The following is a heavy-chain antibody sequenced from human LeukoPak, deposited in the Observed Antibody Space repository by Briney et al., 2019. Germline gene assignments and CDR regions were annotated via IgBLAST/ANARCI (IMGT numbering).Heavy chain of an antibody. D-gene: IGHD6-13*01. CDR1: GFTFSSYG. J-gene: IGHJ4*02. CDR3: AKDRQEIAAAGTEIDY. CDR2: IRYDGSNK. Sequence: GGSLRLSCAASGFTFSSYGMHWVRQAPGKGLEWVAFIRYDGSNKYYADSVKGRFTISRDNSKNTLYLQMNSLRAEDTAVYYCAKDRQEIAAAGTEIDYWGQGTLVTVSS. V-gene: IGHV3-30*02.